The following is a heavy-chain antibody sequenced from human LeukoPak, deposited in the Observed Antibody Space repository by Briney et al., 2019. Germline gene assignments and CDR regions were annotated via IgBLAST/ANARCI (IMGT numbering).Heavy chain of an antibody. D-gene: IGHD3-10*02. Sequence: VGSLRLSCAASEFPFSRFVMTCVGQAPGTELEWVSAISGSGDNTFCADSVRGRFAISRDNSKSTLYLQVNSLRADDTAVYYCAKYLFGSYWGQGTLVTVSS. CDR3: AKYLFGSY. J-gene: IGHJ4*02. V-gene: IGHV3-23*01. CDR1: EFPFSRFV. CDR2: ISGSGDNT.